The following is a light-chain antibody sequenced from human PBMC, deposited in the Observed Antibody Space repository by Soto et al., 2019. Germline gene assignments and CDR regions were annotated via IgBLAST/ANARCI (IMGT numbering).Light chain of an antibody. Sequence: IQMTNTPSTLYASVEDRVTITCRASQSVSSWLAWYQQKPGKAPKLLIYKASTLKSGVPSRFSGSGSGTDFTLTISCLQSEDFATYYCQQYYSYLSWTFGQGTKVDIK. J-gene: IGKJ1*01. V-gene: IGKV1-5*03. CDR3: QQYYSYLSWT. CDR2: KAS. CDR1: QSVSSW.